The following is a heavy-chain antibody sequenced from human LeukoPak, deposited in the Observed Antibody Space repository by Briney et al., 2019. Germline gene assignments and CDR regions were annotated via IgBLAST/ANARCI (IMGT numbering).Heavy chain of an antibody. Sequence: SETLSLTCTVSGGSISSDYWSWIRQPPGKRLEWIGYIYYSGSTNYNPSLKSRVTISIDTSKNQFSLKLSSVTAADTAVYYCARVVDYNYGQYFFDYWGQGTLVTVSS. V-gene: IGHV4-59*01. D-gene: IGHD5-18*01. CDR2: IYYSGST. J-gene: IGHJ4*02. CDR3: ARVVDYNYGQYFFDY. CDR1: GGSISSDY.